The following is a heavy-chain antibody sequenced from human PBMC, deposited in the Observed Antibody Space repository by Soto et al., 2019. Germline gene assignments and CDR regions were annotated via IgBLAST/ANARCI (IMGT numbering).Heavy chain of an antibody. J-gene: IGHJ5*02. Sequence: QVQLVQSGAEVKKPGASVKVSCKASGYTFTSYDINWVRQATGQGLEWMGWMNPNSGNTAYAQKFQGXGXTXRXXSISPTYMELSSLRSEDTAVYYCARGIPIFGVVDPGGQGTLVTVSS. CDR2: MNPNSGNT. D-gene: IGHD3-3*01. CDR3: ARGIPIFGVVDP. V-gene: IGHV1-8*01. CDR1: GYTFTSYD.